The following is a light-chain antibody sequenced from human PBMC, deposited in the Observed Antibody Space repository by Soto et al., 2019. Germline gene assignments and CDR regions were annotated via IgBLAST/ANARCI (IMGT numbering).Light chain of an antibody. V-gene: IGKV3-11*01. CDR2: DAS. CDR3: QQRSN. J-gene: IGKJ5*01. CDR1: QSVSSY. Sequence: EIVFTQSPATPFLSPGERAPLSCRASQSVSSYLAWYQQKPGQAPRLLIYDASNRATGIPARFSGSGSGTDFTLTISSLEPEDFAVYYCQQRSNFGQGTRLEIK.